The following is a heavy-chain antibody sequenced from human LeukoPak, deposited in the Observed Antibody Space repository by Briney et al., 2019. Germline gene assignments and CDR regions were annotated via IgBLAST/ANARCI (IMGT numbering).Heavy chain of an antibody. J-gene: IGHJ6*03. CDR2: IKQDGSEK. D-gene: IGHD6-13*01. CDR3: AGDRRIAAAGTPIDYYYYYYMDV. V-gene: IGHV3-7*01. CDR1: GFTFSSYW. Sequence: PGGSLRLSCAASGFTFSSYWMSWVRQAPGKGLEWVANIKQDGSEKYYVDSVKGRFTISRDNAKNSLYLQMNSLRAEDTAVYYCAGDRRIAAAGTPIDYYYYYYMDVWGKGTTVTVSS.